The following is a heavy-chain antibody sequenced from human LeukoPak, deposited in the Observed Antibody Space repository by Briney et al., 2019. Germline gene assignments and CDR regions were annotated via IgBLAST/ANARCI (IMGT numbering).Heavy chain of an antibody. CDR2: ISWNSGSI. Sequence: GGSLRLSCAASGFTFDDYAMHWVRQAPGKGLEWVSGISWNSGSIGYADSVKGRFTISRDNAKNSLYLQMNSLRAEDTALYYCAKDISSSWLTAGYFQHWGQGTLVTVSS. J-gene: IGHJ1*01. V-gene: IGHV3-9*01. D-gene: IGHD6-13*01. CDR1: GFTFDDYA. CDR3: AKDISSSWLTAGYFQH.